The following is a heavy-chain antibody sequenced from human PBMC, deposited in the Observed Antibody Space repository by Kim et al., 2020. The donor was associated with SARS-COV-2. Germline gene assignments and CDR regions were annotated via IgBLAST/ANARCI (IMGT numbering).Heavy chain of an antibody. Sequence: GGSLRLSCVASGFTVSDYGMHWVRQGPGKGLEWLAVISWHGRDKDYEDSVKGRFTVSKDRSKNTLYLEMNSLRPDDTAVYYCAKVVGRGDIFAFDLWGQGTLVSVSS. CDR1: GFTVSDYG. V-gene: IGHV3-30*18. CDR3: AKVVGRGDIFAFDL. CDR2: ISWHGRDK. D-gene: IGHD4-17*01. J-gene: IGHJ3*01.